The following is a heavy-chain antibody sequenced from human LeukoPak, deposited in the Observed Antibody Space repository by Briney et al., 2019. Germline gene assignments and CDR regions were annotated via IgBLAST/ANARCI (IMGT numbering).Heavy chain of an antibody. J-gene: IGHJ5*02. CDR2: IHYSGST. CDR1: GDSISSYY. V-gene: IGHV4-59*12. Sequence: PSETLSLTCTVSGDSISSYYWSWIRQPPGRGLGWIGYIHYSGSTNYNPSLKSRVTISVDTSKNQFSLKLSSVTDADTAVYFCASGSSGYDPWGQGTLVTVSS. CDR3: ASGSSGYDP. D-gene: IGHD5-12*01.